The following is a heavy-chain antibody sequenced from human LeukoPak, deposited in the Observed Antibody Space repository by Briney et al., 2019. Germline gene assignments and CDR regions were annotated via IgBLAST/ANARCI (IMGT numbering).Heavy chain of an antibody. CDR2: IYYSGST. CDR1: GGSISSSSYY. V-gene: IGHV4-39*01. CDR3: TGFRYYYYYMDV. J-gene: IGHJ6*03. D-gene: IGHD3-10*01. Sequence: SETLSLTCTVSGGSISSSSYYWGWIRQPPGKGLEWIGSIYYSGSTYYNPSLKSRVTICVDTSKNQFSLKLSSVTAADTAVYYCTGFRYYYYYMDVWGKGTTVTVSS.